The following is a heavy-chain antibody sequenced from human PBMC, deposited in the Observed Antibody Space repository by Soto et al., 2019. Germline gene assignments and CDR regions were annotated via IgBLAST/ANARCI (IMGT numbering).Heavy chain of an antibody. CDR1: GYTFTSYG. D-gene: IGHD3-3*01. V-gene: IGHV1-18*01. CDR2: ISAYIGNT. Sequence: ASVKVSCKASGYTFTSYGISWVRQAPGQGLERMGWISAYIGNTNYAQKLQGRVTMTTDTSTSTAYMELRSLRSDDTAVYYCARGAYDFWSGYFRDGYYYMDVWGKGTTVTVSS. J-gene: IGHJ6*03. CDR3: ARGAYDFWSGYFRDGYYYMDV.